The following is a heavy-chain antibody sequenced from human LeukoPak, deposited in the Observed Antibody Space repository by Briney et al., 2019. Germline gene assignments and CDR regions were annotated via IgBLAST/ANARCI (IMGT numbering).Heavy chain of an antibody. CDR2: ISGSGGST. D-gene: IGHD6-13*01. V-gene: IGHV3-23*01. Sequence: PGGSLRLSCAASGFTFSSYAMSWVRQAPGKGLERVSAISGSGGSTYYADSVKGRFTISRDNSKNTLYLQMNSLRAEDTAVYYCATPPIAAAVRRFDYWGQGTLVTVSS. J-gene: IGHJ4*02. CDR3: ATPPIAAAVRRFDY. CDR1: GFTFSSYA.